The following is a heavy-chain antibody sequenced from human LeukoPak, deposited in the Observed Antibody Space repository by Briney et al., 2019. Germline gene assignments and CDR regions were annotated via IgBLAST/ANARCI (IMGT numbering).Heavy chain of an antibody. CDR2: ISGSGGST. D-gene: IGHD2-15*01. CDR1: GFTFSSYA. Sequence: GGSLRLSCAASGFTFSSYAMSWARQAPGKGLEWVSAISGSGGSTYYADSVKGRFTISRDNSKNTLYLQMNSLRAEDTAVYYCAKDREEFCSGGSCYQFDYWGQGTLVTVSS. CDR3: AKDREEFCSGGSCYQFDY. V-gene: IGHV3-23*01. J-gene: IGHJ4*02.